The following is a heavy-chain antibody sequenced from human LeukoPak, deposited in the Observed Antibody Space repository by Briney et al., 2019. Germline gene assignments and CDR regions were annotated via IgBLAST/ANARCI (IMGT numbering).Heavy chain of an antibody. Sequence: SETLSLTCTVSGGSISSYYWSWIRQPPGKGLEWIGYIYYSGSTNYNPSLKSRVTISVDTSKNQFSLKLNSVTAADTAVYYCARSSTKRVNEDYWGQGTLVTVSS. CDR3: ARSSTKRVNEDY. D-gene: IGHD1-1*01. CDR1: GGSISSYY. V-gene: IGHV4-59*01. J-gene: IGHJ4*02. CDR2: IYYSGST.